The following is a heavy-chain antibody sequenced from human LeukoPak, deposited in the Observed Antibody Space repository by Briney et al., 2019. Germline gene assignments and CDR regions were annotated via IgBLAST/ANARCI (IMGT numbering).Heavy chain of an antibody. CDR1: GLIASDDY. Sequence: GGSLRLSCAASGLIASDDYMSWVRQAPGKGLEWVSVIYSGGATYYADSVKGRFTISRDNSKNTWYLQMNSLRAEDTAVYYCARGGYFDYWGQGTLVTVSS. J-gene: IGHJ4*02. V-gene: IGHV3-66*01. CDR2: IYSGGAT. CDR3: ARGGYFDY.